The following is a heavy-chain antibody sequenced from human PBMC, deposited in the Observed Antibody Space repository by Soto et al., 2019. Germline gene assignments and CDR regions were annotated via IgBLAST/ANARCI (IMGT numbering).Heavy chain of an antibody. Sequence: GGSLRLSCAAYGFTIGGNAWYWVRQAPGKGLEWVSGISDRGDTTHYADSVKGRFTISRDTSKNTLYLQLNTLRADDTAVYYCAKDKPGTTSFDYWGQGTLVTVSS. CDR1: GFTIGGNA. D-gene: IGHD1-1*01. V-gene: IGHV3-23*01. J-gene: IGHJ4*02. CDR2: ISDRGDTT. CDR3: AKDKPGTTSFDY.